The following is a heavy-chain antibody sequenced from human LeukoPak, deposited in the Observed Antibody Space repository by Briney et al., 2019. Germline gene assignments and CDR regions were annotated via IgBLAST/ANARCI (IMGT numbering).Heavy chain of an antibody. CDR2: IKQDGSEK. J-gene: IGHJ4*02. V-gene: IGHV3-7*01. D-gene: IGHD2-2*01. Sequence: PGGSLRLSCAASGFTFSSYWMSWVRQAPGKGLEWVANIKQDGSEKYYVDSVKGRFAISRDNAKNPLYLQMNSLRAEDTAVYYCARGKYVVPAAMFDYWGQGTLVTVSS. CDR3: ARGKYVVPAAMFDY. CDR1: GFTFSSYW.